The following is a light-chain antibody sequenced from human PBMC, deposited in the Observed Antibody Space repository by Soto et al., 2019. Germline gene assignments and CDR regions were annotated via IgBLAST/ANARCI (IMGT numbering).Light chain of an antibody. CDR1: QSVSSR. Sequence: EIVITQSPATLSVSPVERATLSCRASQSVSSRLAWYQQKPGKAPKLLIYGASTRATGIPARFSGSGSGTEFTLTISSLQSEDFAAYYCQQYNNWPRTFGQGTKVDI. J-gene: IGKJ1*01. CDR2: GAS. V-gene: IGKV3-15*01. CDR3: QQYNNWPRT.